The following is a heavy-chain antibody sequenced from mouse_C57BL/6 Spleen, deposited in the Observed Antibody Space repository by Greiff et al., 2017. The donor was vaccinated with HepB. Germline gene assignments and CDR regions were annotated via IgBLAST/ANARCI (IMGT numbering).Heavy chain of an antibody. J-gene: IGHJ2*01. D-gene: IGHD2-1*01. CDR3: ARMALSYVNYGGVFFDY. CDR1: GFNIKDYY. Sequence: EVQLQQSGAELVKPGASVKLSCTASGFNIKDYYMHWVKQRTEQGLEWIGRIDPEDGETKYAPKFQGKATITADTSSNTAYLQLSSLPSEDNAVYYCARMALSYVNYGGVFFDYWGQGTTLTVSS. CDR2: IDPEDGET. V-gene: IGHV14-2*01.